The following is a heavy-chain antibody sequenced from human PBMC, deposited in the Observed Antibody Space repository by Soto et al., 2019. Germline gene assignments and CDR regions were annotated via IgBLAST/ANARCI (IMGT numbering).Heavy chain of an antibody. CDR3: ATSWGYSSFSEFDY. J-gene: IGHJ4*02. Sequence: GASVKVSCKASGYTFTSYYMHWVRQAPGQGLEWRGRINPNGGSTSYAQKFQGRVTMTTDTSTSTAYMELRSLRSDDTAVYYCATSWGYSSFSEFDYWGQGTLVTVSS. D-gene: IGHD6-6*01. V-gene: IGHV1-46*03. CDR2: INPNGGST. CDR1: GYTFTSYY.